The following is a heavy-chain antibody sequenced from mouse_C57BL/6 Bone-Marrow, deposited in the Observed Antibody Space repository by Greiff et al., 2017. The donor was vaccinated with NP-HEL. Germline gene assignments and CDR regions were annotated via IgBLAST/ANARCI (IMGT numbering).Heavy chain of an antibody. D-gene: IGHD1-1*01. CDR1: GYAFTNYL. V-gene: IGHV1-54*01. J-gene: IGHJ1*03. CDR3: AREGTVVAHWYFDV. Sequence: QVQLQQSGAELVRPGTSVKVSCKASGYAFTNYLIEWVKQRPGQGLEWIGVINPGSGGTNYNGKFKGKATLTADKSSSTAYMQLSSLTSEDSAVYFCAREGTVVAHWYFDVWGTGTTVTVSS. CDR2: INPGSGGT.